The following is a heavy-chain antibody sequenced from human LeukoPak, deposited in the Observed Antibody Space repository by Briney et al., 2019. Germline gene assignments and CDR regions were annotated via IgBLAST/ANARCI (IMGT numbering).Heavy chain of an antibody. V-gene: IGHV4-59*08. CDR3: ARHGRDYYDSSGYYY. CDR2: IYYSGST. Sequence: SETLSLTCTVSGGSISSYYWSWIRQPPGKGPEWIGYIYYSGSTNYNPSLKSRVTISVDTSKNQFSLKLSSVTAADTAVYYCARHGRDYYDSSGYYYWGQGTLVTVSS. D-gene: IGHD3-22*01. J-gene: IGHJ4*02. CDR1: GGSISSYY.